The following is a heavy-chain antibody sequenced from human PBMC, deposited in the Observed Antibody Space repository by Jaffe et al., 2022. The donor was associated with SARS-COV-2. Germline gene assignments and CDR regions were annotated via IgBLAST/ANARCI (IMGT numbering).Heavy chain of an antibody. J-gene: IGHJ6*03. Sequence: QVQLVQSGAEVKKPGASVKVSCKASGYTFTSYDISWVRQAPGQGLEWMGWISAYNGDTKYAQELQGRVTMTTDTPTSTAYMELRSLRSDDTAVYYCARRALVVASTGYYYYMDVWGKGTTVTVSS. D-gene: IGHD2-15*01. V-gene: IGHV1-18*01. CDR3: ARRALVVASTGYYYYMDV. CDR1: GYTFTSYD. CDR2: ISAYNGDT.